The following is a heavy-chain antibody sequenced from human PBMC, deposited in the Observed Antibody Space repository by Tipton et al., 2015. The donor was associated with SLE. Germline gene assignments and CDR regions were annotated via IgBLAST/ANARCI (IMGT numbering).Heavy chain of an antibody. CDR1: GFIFSSYA. V-gene: IGHV3-30*03. J-gene: IGHJ6*02. Sequence: SLRLSCAASGFIFSSYAMHWVRQAPGKGLEWVAVLSYNGGYTYYSDSVKGRFTISRDNSNNSLFLQMHSLRGDDTGVYFCARDRMVAATWFYGMDVWGQGTTVTVSS. CDR2: LSYNGGYT. D-gene: IGHD2-15*01. CDR3: ARDRMVAATWFYGMDV.